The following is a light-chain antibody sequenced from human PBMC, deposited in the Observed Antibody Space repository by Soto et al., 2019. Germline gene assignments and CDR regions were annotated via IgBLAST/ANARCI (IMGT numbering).Light chain of an antibody. CDR2: DVS. CDR3: SSYTRSSTPV. J-gene: IGLJ3*02. V-gene: IGLV2-14*03. CDR1: SSDVGGYNY. Sequence: QSALTQPASVSGSPGQSITISCTGTSSDVGGYNYVSWYQHHPGKAPKLMIYDVSNRPSGVSNRFSGSKSGNTASLTISGLQTEDEAEYYCSSYTRSSTPVFGGGTKLTVL.